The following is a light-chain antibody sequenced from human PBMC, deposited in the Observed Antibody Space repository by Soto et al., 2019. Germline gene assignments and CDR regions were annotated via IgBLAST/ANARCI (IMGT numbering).Light chain of an antibody. CDR2: GAS. J-gene: IGKJ4*01. CDR1: QSVSSSY. CDR3: QQRSNFPLT. Sequence: EIVLTQSPGTLSLSPGERATLSCRASQSVSSSYLAWYQQKPGQAPRLLIYGASSRATGIPDRFSGSGSGTDFTLTISRLEPEDFAVYYCQQRSNFPLTFGGGTKVEIK. V-gene: IGKV3D-20*02.